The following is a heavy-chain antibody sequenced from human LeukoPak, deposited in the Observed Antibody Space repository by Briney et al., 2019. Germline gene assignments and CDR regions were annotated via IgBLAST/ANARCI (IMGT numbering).Heavy chain of an antibody. CDR1: GFTFTSSA. CDR3: AAGTYYYDSSGYPY. V-gene: IGHV1-58*01. CDR2: IVVGSGNT. D-gene: IGHD3-22*01. J-gene: IGHJ4*02. Sequence: SVKVSCKASGFTFTSSAVQWERQARGQRLEWIGWIVVGSGNTNYAQKFQERVTITRDMSTSTAYMELSSLRSEDTAVYYCAAGTYYYDSSGYPYWGQGTLVTVSS.